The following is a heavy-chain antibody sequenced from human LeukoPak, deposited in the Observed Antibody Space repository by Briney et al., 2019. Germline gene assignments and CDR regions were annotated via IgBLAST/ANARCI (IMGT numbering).Heavy chain of an antibody. CDR3: ARDYNSGYDYGYYYYYYGMDV. CDR1: GYTFTGYY. D-gene: IGHD5-12*01. CDR2: INPNSGGT. V-gene: IGHV1-2*06. J-gene: IGHJ6*02. Sequence: ASVKVSCKASGYTFTGYYMHWVRQAPGQGLEWMGRINPNSGGTNYAQKLQGRVTMTTDTSTSTAYMELRSLRSDDTAVYYCARDYNSGYDYGYYYYYYGMDVWGQGTTVTVSS.